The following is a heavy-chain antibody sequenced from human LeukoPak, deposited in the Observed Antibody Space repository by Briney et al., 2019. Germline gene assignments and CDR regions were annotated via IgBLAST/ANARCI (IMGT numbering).Heavy chain of an antibody. D-gene: IGHD3-10*01. Sequence: SETLSLTCTVSGGSISSSSYYWGWIRQPPGKGLEWIGSIYYSGSTYYNPSLKSRVTISVDTSKNQFSLKLSSVTAADTAVYYCARYLLLWFGEFDYWGQGTLVTVSS. CDR1: GGSISSSSYY. V-gene: IGHV4-39*01. CDR2: IYYSGST. CDR3: ARYLLLWFGEFDY. J-gene: IGHJ4*02.